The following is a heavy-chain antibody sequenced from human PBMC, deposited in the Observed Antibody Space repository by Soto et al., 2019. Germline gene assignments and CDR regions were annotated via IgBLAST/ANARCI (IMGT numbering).Heavy chain of an antibody. CDR1: GGSISSGGYY. J-gene: IGHJ4*02. D-gene: IGHD3-3*01. CDR3: ARARANYDFWSGYLSPSEGFDY. Sequence: TSETLSLTCTVSGGSISSGGYYWSWIRQHPGKGLEWIGDIYYSGSTYYNPSLKSRVTISVDTSKNQFSLKLSSVTAADTAVYYCARARANYDFWSGYLSPSEGFDYWGQGTLVTVSS. V-gene: IGHV4-31*03. CDR2: IYYSGST.